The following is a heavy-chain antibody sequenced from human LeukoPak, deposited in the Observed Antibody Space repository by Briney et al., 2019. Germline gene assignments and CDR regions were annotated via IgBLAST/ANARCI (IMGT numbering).Heavy chain of an antibody. J-gene: IGHJ4*02. V-gene: IGHV4-38-2*02. CDR1: YY. Sequence: YYXGWXXXXPGXGXEXIGSIYHSGSTYYNPSLKGRVTISVDTSKNQFSLKLSSVTAADTAVYYCARAGYYDSSGYYYYWGQGTLVTVSS. CDR3: ARAGYYDSSGYYYY. D-gene: IGHD3-22*01. CDR2: IYHSGST.